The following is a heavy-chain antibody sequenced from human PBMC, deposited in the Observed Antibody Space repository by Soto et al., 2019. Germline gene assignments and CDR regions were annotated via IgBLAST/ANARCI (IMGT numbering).Heavy chain of an antibody. CDR3: ARGIPGILRTYYFDY. Sequence: SETLSLTCTASGGSISSYYWSWIRQPPGKGLEWIGYIYYSGSTNYNPSLKSRVTISVDTSKNQFSLKLSSVTAADTAVYYCARGIPGILRTYYFDYWCQGTLVTVSS. CDR2: IYYSGST. CDR1: GGSISSYY. J-gene: IGHJ4*02. V-gene: IGHV4-59*01. D-gene: IGHD3-16*01.